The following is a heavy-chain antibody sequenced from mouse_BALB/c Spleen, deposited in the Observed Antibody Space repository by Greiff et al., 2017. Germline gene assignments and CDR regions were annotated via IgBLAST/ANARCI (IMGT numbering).Heavy chain of an antibody. Sequence: EVMLVESGGGLVQPKGSLKLSCAASGFTFNTYAMNWVRQAPGKGLEWVARIRSKSNNYATYYADSVKDRFTISRDDSQSMLYLQMNNLKTEDTAMYYCVRHRGGYAMDYWGQGTSVTVSS. CDR2: IRSKSNNYAT. J-gene: IGHJ4*01. V-gene: IGHV10-1*02. CDR3: VRHRGGYAMDY. CDR1: GFTFNTYA. D-gene: IGHD2-14*01.